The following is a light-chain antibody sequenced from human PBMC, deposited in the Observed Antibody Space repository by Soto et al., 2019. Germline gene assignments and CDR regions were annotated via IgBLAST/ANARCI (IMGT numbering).Light chain of an antibody. Sequence: DSVMTQSPDSLAVSLGERATINCQSSQSVLYSSNNKNYLAWYQQKPGQPPRLLIYWASTRESGVPDRFSGSGSGTDFTLTISSLQAEDVAVYYCQQYYNTPFTFGPGTKVDIK. J-gene: IGKJ3*01. CDR3: QQYYNTPFT. CDR2: WAS. CDR1: QSVLYSSNNKNY. V-gene: IGKV4-1*01.